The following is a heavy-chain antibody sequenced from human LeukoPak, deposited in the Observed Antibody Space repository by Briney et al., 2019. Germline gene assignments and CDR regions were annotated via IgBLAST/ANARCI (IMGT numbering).Heavy chain of an antibody. CDR2: ISAGNGNT. CDR1: GYTFTSYA. D-gene: IGHD6-13*01. CDR3: ARDDSAAGDY. J-gene: IGHJ4*02. Sequence: ASVKVSCKASGYTFTSYAMHWVRQAPGQRLEWMGWISAGNGNTKYSQKFQGRVTITRDTSASTAYMELSSLRSEDTAVYYCARDDSAAGDYWGQGTLVTVSS. V-gene: IGHV1-3*01.